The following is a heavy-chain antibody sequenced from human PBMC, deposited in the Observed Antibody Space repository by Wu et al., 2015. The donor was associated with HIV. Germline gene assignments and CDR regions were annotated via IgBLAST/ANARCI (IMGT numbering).Heavy chain of an antibody. D-gene: IGHD2-21*01. J-gene: IGHJ4*02. CDR3: AKSAYCGGDCYSRFDS. V-gene: IGHV1-69*11. Sequence: QVQLVQSGAEVKKPESSVKVSCKASGGSFSSYAISWVRQAPGQGLEWMGRIIPILGTANYAQKFQDRVTITADGSTRTVYMELSSLRSDDTAVYYCAKSAYCGGDCYSRFDSWGQGTLVTVSS. CDR1: GGSFSSYA. CDR2: IIPILGTA.